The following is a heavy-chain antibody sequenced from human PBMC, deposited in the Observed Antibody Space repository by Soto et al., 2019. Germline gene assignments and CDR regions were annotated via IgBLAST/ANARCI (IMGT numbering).Heavy chain of an antibody. V-gene: IGHV3-30*18. Sequence: GGSLRLSCAASGFTFSSYGMHWVRQAPGKGLEWVAVISYDGSNKYYADSVKGRFTISRDNSKNTLYLQMNSLRAEDTAVYYCAKASYGPTLGYWGQGTLVTVS. D-gene: IGHD3-10*01. CDR1: GFTFSSYG. CDR3: AKASYGPTLGY. J-gene: IGHJ4*02. CDR2: ISYDGSNK.